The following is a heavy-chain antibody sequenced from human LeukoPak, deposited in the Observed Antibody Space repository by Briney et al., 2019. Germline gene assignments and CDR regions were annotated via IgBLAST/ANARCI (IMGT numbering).Heavy chain of an antibody. J-gene: IGHJ4*02. V-gene: IGHV3-9*01. CDR1: GFTFDDYA. D-gene: IGHD5-18*01. CDR3: AKDNPVLSYVKGGFDY. CDR2: ISWNSGSI. Sequence: GGSLRLSCAASGFTFDDYAMHWVRQVPGKGLEWVSGISWNSGSIGYADSVKGRFTISRDNAKNSLYLQMNSLRAEDTAVYYCAKDNPVLSYVKGGFDYWGQGTLVTVSS.